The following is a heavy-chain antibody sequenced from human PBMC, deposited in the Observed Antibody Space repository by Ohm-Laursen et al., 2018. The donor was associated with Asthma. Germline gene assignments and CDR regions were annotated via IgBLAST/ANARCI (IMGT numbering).Heavy chain of an antibody. CDR2: INGDGGIK. V-gene: IGHV3-74*01. CDR3: AYEFGGSGDY. Sequence: GPHRLSRAPAGMSIANHWIHSGRDMPGKGQGWVSRINGDGGIKSYAASVKGRFTISRDDAKNTVYLQMNSLRVDDTAVYYCAYEFGGSGDYWGQGTLVTVSS. D-gene: IGHD3-10*01. CDR1: GMSIANHW. J-gene: IGHJ4*02.